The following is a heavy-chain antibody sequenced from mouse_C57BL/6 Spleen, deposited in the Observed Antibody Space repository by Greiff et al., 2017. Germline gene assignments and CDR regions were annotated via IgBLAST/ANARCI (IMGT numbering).Heavy chain of an antibody. CDR3: ARGRITVVATDYAMDY. Sequence: QVQLQQSGAELVKPGASVKLSCKASGYTFTSYWMHWVKQRPGRGLEWIGRIDPNSGGTKYNEKFKSKATLTVDKPSSTAYMQLSSLTSEDSAVYYCARGRITVVATDYAMDYWGQGTSVTVSS. CDR1: GYTFTSYW. CDR2: IDPNSGGT. D-gene: IGHD1-1*01. V-gene: IGHV1-72*01. J-gene: IGHJ4*01.